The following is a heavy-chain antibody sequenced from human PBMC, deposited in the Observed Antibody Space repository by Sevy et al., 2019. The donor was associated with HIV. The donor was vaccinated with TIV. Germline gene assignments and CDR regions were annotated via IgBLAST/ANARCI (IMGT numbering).Heavy chain of an antibody. D-gene: IGHD3-22*01. CDR2: INPNNGGT. J-gene: IGHJ4*02. V-gene: IGHV1-2*02. CDR3: ARMGDHSDSSGYYPLKF. Sequence: ASVKVSCKASGYTFTGYYVHWVRQAPGQGLEWMGWINPNNGGTYFAKKFQDSVTLTTDTSVNTAYMELRSLKFDDTAIYYCARMGDHSDSSGYYPLKFWGQGTLVTVSS. CDR1: GYTFTGYY.